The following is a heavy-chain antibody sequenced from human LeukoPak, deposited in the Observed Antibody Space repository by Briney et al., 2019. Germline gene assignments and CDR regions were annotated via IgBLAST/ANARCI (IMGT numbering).Heavy chain of an antibody. CDR1: GYTFTSYG. V-gene: IGHV1-18*01. Sequence: ASVKVSCKASGYTFTSYGISWVRQAPGQGLEWMGWISAYNGNTNYAQKLQGRVTMTTDTSTSTAYMELRSLRSDDTAVYYCARTTVVRGAPRWYFDYWGQGTLVTVSS. CDR2: ISAYNGNT. CDR3: ARTTVVRGAPRWYFDY. J-gene: IGHJ4*02. D-gene: IGHD3-10*01.